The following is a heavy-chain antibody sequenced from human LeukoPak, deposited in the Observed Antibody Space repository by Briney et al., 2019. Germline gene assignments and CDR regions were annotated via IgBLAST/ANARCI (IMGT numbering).Heavy chain of an antibody. J-gene: IGHJ3*02. CDR2: ITSVSSIL. V-gene: IGHV3-11*04. CDR1: GFTFSDHY. Sequence: PGGSLRLSCAASGFTFSDHYMDWVRQAPGKGLEWVSYITSVSSILSYADSVKGRFTISRDNAKNSLYLQMNSLRDEDTAVYYCARDLDWTFDIWGQGTMVTVSS. D-gene: IGHD1-1*01. CDR3: ARDLDWTFDI.